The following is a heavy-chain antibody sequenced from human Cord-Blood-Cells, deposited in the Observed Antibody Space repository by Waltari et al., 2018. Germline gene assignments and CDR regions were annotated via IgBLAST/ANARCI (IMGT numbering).Heavy chain of an antibody. V-gene: IGHV3-53*02. Sequence: EVQLVETGGGLIQRGGSLRLPCAASGFTVSRHYMSWVRQAPGKGLEWVSVIYSGGSTYYADAVKGRFTISRDNSKNTLYLQMNSLRAEDTAVYYCARGGQLDYWGQGTLVTVSS. CDR1: GFTVSRHY. D-gene: IGHD6-6*01. J-gene: IGHJ4*02. CDR2: IYSGGST. CDR3: ARGGQLDY.